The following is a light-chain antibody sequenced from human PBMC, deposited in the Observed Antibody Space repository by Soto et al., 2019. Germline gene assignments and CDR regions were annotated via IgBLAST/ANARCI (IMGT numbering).Light chain of an antibody. CDR1: QGIGLN. V-gene: IGKV3-15*01. CDR2: DAS. CDR3: QHYNDWPT. Sequence: EIVMTQFPATLSVSPGESVTLSCRASQGIGLNLAWYQHKPGQAPRLLFYDASTRATGLPDRFSGSGAGTLFTISISSVQSEDFAIYYCQHYNDWPTFGQGTKVEIK. J-gene: IGKJ1*01.